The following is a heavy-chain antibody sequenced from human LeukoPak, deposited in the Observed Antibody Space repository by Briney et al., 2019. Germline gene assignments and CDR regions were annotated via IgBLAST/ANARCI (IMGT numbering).Heavy chain of an antibody. Sequence: GGSLRLSCAASGFTFSTYWMSWVRQAPGRGLEWVASIKQDGSEKSYVDSLKGRFTISRDNAKNSLYLEMNSLRAEDTAVYYCARRASRAFDYWGQGTLVTVSS. J-gene: IGHJ4*02. V-gene: IGHV3-7*01. CDR3: ARRASRAFDY. CDR1: GFTFSTYW. D-gene: IGHD5-12*01. CDR2: IKQDGSEK.